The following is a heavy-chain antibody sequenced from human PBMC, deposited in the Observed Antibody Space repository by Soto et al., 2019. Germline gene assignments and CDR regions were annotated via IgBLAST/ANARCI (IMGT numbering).Heavy chain of an antibody. D-gene: IGHD5-12*01. CDR2: ITAGGFNT. CDR1: GFTFSNDD. J-gene: IGHJ4*02. V-gene: IGHV3-23*01. CDR3: AQNIGGFSGYANFDY. Sequence: EVQLLESGGDLVQPGGSLRLSCVASGFTFSNDDLSWVRQASGKGLEWVSAITAGGFNTYYADSVKGRFTISRDNSKNTLYLQMNRLRAEDTAVYYCAQNIGGFSGYANFDYWGQGPLVTVSS.